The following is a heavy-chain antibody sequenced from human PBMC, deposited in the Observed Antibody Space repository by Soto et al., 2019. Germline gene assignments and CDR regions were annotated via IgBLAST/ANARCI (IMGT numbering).Heavy chain of an antibody. D-gene: IGHD4-17*01. J-gene: IGHJ6*03. CDR3: ARPLLTTDYMDV. CDR1: GFTVSSNY. CDR2: IYSGGST. V-gene: IGHV3-66*01. Sequence: GGSLRLSCAASGFTVSSNYMSWVRQAPGKGLEWVSVIYSGGSTYYADSVKGRFTISRDNSKNTLYLQMNSLRAEDTAVYYCARPLLTTDYMDVWGKGTTVTVSS.